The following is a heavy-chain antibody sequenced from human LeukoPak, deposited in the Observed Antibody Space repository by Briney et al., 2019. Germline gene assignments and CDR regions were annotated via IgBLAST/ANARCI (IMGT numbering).Heavy chain of an antibody. CDR1: GGSISSYY. D-gene: IGHD3-9*01. V-gene: IGHV4-59*01. Sequence: SETLSLTCTVSGGSISSYYWSWIRQPPGKGLEWIGHIYYSGSTNYNPSLKSRVTISVDTSKNQFSLKLSSVTAADTAVYYCASGNVLRYFDWSTSYYYYGMDVWGQGTTVTVSS. J-gene: IGHJ6*02. CDR2: IYYSGST. CDR3: ASGNVLRYFDWSTSYYYYGMDV.